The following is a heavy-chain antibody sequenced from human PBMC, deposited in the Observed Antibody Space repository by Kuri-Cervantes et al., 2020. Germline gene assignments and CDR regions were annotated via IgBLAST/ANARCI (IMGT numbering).Heavy chain of an antibody. V-gene: IGHV1-18*01. D-gene: IGHD5-12*01. CDR3: ARIWEGRRVATIWKWSPVYMGY. CDR2: ISAYNGNT. Sequence: ASVKVSCKASGYTFTSYGISWVRQAPGQGLEWMGWISAYNGNTNYAQKLQGRVTMTTDTSTSTAYMELRSLRSDDTAVYYCARIWEGRRVATIWKWSPVYMGYWGQGTLVTVSS. J-gene: IGHJ4*02. CDR1: GYTFTSYG.